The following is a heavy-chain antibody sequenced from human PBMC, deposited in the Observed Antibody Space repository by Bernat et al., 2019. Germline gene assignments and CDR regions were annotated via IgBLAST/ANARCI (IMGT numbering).Heavy chain of an antibody. J-gene: IGHJ4*02. D-gene: IGHD3-10*01. CDR2: ISGSGGST. Sequence: EVPLLESGGGLVQPGGSLRLSCAASGFTFNSYGMIWVRQPPGKGLEWVSAISGSGGSTYYADSVRGRFTISRDNSKNSLYLQMYSLRAEDTAVYYCAETYSIHMGRGALFKGYWGQGTLVTVST. CDR1: GFTFNSYG. CDR3: AETYSIHMGRGALFKGY. V-gene: IGHV3-23*01.